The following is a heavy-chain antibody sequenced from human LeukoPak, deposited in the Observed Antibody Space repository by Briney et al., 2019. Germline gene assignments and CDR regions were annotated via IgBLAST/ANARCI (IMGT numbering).Heavy chain of an antibody. CDR3: ARDRFYCSGGSCYSEYFDY. CDR2: IIPIFGTA. CDR1: GGTFSSYA. Sequence: GSSVKVSCKASGGTFSSYAISWVRQAPGQGLEWMGGIIPIFGTANYAQKFQGRVTITADESTSTAYMELSSLRSEDKAVYYCARDRFYCSGGSCYSEYFDYWGQGTLVTVSS. D-gene: IGHD2-15*01. J-gene: IGHJ4*02. V-gene: IGHV1-69*01.